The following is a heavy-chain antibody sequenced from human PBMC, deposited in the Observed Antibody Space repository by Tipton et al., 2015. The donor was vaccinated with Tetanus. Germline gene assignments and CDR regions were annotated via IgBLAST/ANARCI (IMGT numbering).Heavy chain of an antibody. Sequence: GLVKPSETLSLNCTVSGGPISDKKYYWGWIRQPPGKGLEWIASIYFKGDTYYNPTLKSRVTIAVDTSQNVFSLRLTSVTVADTAVYFCARHFYGSWFDPWGQGALVTVSS. CDR2: IYFKGDT. CDR3: ARHFYGSWFDP. V-gene: IGHV4-39*02. CDR1: GGPISDKKYY. J-gene: IGHJ5*02. D-gene: IGHD3-10*01.